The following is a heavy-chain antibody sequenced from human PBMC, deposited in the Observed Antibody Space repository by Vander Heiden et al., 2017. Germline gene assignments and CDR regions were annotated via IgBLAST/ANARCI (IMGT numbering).Heavy chain of an antibody. CDR1: GFTFSDYY. V-gene: IGHV3-11*01. CDR3: AREVHYSDSSVEFCDY. D-gene: IGHD3-22*01. CDR2: MSGNGNTM. J-gene: IGHJ4*02. Sequence: QVQVVESGGGLVKPGVSLRLSCAASGFTFSDYYMSWNRQAPGRGLVWVSYMSGNGNTMYYADSVKGRFTISRDNAKNSLYLQMNSLRAEDTALYYCAREVHYSDSSVEFCDYWGQGTLVTVSP.